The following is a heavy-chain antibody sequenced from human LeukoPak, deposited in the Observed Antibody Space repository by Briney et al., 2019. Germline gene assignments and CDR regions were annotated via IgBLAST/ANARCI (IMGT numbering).Heavy chain of an antibody. D-gene: IGHD2-8*01. CDR1: GYTFTSYY. V-gene: IGHV1-46*01. CDR2: INPSGGST. CDR3: ARNGPTRGWFDP. J-gene: IGHJ5*02. Sequence: ASVKVSCKASGYTFTSYYMHWVRQAPGQGLEWMGIINPSGGSTSYAQKFQGRVTMTRDKSTSTVYMELSSLRSEDTAVYYCARNGPTRGWFDPWGQGTLVTVSS.